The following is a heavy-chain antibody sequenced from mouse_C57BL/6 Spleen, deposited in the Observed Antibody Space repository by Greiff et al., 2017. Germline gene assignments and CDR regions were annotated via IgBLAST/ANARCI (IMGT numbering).Heavy chain of an antibody. Sequence: EVQLQQSGAELVKPGASVTLSCTASGFNIKAYYMHWVKQRTEQGLEWIGRIDTEDGETKYAPKFQSKATITADTSSNTAYLQLSSLTSEDTAVYYCARHGNYVGYWGQGTTRTVSS. J-gene: IGHJ2*01. D-gene: IGHD2-1*01. CDR3: ARHGNYVGY. CDR1: GFNIKAYY. V-gene: IGHV14-2*01. CDR2: IDTEDGET.